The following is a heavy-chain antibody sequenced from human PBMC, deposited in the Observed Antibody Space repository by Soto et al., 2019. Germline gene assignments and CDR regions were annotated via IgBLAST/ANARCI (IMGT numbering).Heavy chain of an antibody. V-gene: IGHV4-59*08. CDR1: GGSISSYY. Sequence: PSETLSLTCTVSGGSISSYYCSWIRPPPGKGLEWIGYIYYSWSTNYNPSLKRRVTISVDTSKNHFSLKLSSVTAADTAVYYCACHSCSSTSCHHYYYYHMDVWGKGTTVTVSS. CDR3: ACHSCSSTSCHHYYYYHMDV. D-gene: IGHD2-2*01. J-gene: IGHJ6*03. CDR2: IYYSWST.